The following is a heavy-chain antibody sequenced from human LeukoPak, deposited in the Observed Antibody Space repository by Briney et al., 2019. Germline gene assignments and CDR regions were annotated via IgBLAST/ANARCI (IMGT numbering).Heavy chain of an antibody. CDR3: SRGTYSSSWFLAY. Sequence: ASVKVSCKASGYTFTSYDINWVRQATGQGLEWMGWMNPNSGNTGYAQKFQGRVTITRNTSISTAYMELSSLRSEDTAVYYCSRGTYSSSWFLAYWGQGTLVTVSS. CDR2: MNPNSGNT. J-gene: IGHJ4*02. V-gene: IGHV1-8*03. D-gene: IGHD6-13*01. CDR1: GYTFTSYD.